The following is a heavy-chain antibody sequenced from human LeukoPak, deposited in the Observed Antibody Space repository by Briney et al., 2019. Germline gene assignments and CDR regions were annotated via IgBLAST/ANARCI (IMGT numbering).Heavy chain of an antibody. CDR2: IYPVDSDT. V-gene: IGHV5-51*01. CDR1: GYSFTSYW. CDR3: ASKYCSGGNCYFDY. J-gene: IGHJ4*02. D-gene: IGHD2-15*01. Sequence: TGESLKISCKASGYSFTSYWIGWVRQMPGKGLECMGIIYPVDSDTRYSPSFQGQVTISADKSISTAYLQWSSLKASDTAIYYCASKYCSGGNCYFDYWGQGTLVTVSS.